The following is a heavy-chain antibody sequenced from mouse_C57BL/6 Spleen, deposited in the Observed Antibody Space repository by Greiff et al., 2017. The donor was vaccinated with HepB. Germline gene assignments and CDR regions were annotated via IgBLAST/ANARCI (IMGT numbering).Heavy chain of an antibody. CDR2: IWSDGST. CDR3: ARIDDGYYDYAMDY. D-gene: IGHD2-3*01. Sequence: QVQLKESGPGLVAPSQSLSITCTVSGFSLTSYGVHWVRQPPGKGLEWLVVIWSDGSTTYNSALKSRLSISKDNSKSQVFLKMNSLQTDDTAMYYCARIDDGYYDYAMDYWGQGTSVTVSS. J-gene: IGHJ4*01. CDR1: GFSLTSYG. V-gene: IGHV2-6*03.